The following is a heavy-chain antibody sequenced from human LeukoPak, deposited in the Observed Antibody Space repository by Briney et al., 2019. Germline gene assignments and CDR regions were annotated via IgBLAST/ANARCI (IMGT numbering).Heavy chain of an antibody. Sequence: SETLSLTCTVSGDSINSYYWSWIRQPVGKGLEWIGRIYTSGSTNYNPSLKSRVTMSVDTSKNQFSLKLTSVTAADTAVYYCARQQLKTMASFDYWGQGTLVTVSS. CDR3: ARQQLKTMASFDY. V-gene: IGHV4-4*07. CDR2: IYTSGST. CDR1: GDSINSYY. J-gene: IGHJ4*02. D-gene: IGHD4/OR15-4a*01.